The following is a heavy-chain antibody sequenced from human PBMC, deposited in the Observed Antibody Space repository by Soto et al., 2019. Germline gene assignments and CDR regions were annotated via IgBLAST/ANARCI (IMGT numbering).Heavy chain of an antibody. CDR1: GGSISSSSYY. CDR3: ARHRSGSDPNWFDP. CDR2: IYYSGST. V-gene: IGHV4-39*01. D-gene: IGHD3-3*01. J-gene: IGHJ5*02. Sequence: SETLSLTCTVSGGSISSSSYYWGWIRQPPGKGLEWIGSIYYSGSTYYNPSLKSRVTISVDTSKNQFSLKLSSVTAADTAVYYCARHRSGSDPNWFDPWGQGTLVTVSS.